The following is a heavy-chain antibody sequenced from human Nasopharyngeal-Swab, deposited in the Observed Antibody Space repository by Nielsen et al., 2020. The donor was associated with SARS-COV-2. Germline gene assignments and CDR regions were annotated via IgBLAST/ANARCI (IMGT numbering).Heavy chain of an antibody. Sequence: WIRQPPGKGLEWTGEINHSGSTNYNPSLKSRVTISVDTSKNQFSLKLSSVTAADTAVYYCARGKRSNYFRVSPPNWFDPWGQGTLVTVSS. J-gene: IGHJ5*02. D-gene: IGHD2/OR15-2a*01. V-gene: IGHV4-34*01. CDR2: INHSGST. CDR3: ARGKRSNYFRVSPPNWFDP.